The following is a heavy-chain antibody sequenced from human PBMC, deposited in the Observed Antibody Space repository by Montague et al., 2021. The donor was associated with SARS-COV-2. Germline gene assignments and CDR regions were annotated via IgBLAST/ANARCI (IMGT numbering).Heavy chain of an antibody. Sequence: TLSLTCSVSGGSISSANYYWSWIRQHPGKGLEFIGYIYYSGSSFYNPSLKSRLTISVDTSKNRFSLRLSSVTAADTAIYFCASQSGGYYNHFDLWGQGTLVTVSS. D-gene: IGHD1-26*01. CDR1: GGSISSANYY. CDR3: ASQSGGYYNHFDL. J-gene: IGHJ4*02. CDR2: IYYSGSS. V-gene: IGHV4-31*03.